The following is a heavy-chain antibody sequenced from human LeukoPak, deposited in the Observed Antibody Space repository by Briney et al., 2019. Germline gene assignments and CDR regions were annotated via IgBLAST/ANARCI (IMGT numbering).Heavy chain of an antibody. D-gene: IGHD3-10*01. J-gene: IGHJ3*02. CDR3: ATDLFNYGSGNAYDI. CDR2: IYSGGST. CDR1: GFTFSSYS. V-gene: IGHV3-66*01. Sequence: GGSLRLSCAASGFTFSSYSMNWVRQAPGKGLEWVSVIYSGGSTYYADSVKGRFTISRDNAKISVFLQMNSLRAEDTAVYYCATDLFNYGSGNAYDIWGQGTMVTVSS.